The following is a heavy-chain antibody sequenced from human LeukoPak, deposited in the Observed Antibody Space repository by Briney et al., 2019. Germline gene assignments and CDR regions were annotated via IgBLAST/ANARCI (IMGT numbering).Heavy chain of an antibody. Sequence: PGGSLRLSCAASGFTFDDYAMSWVRQAPGKGLERVSGIGKNGGNPGYADSVKGRFTISRDNAKNSLYLQMNSLRAEDTALFFCTRDPGTVAIDYWGQGTLVTVSS. CDR1: GFTFDDYA. V-gene: IGHV3-20*04. J-gene: IGHJ4*02. CDR2: IGKNGGNP. CDR3: TRDPGTVAIDY. D-gene: IGHD6-19*01.